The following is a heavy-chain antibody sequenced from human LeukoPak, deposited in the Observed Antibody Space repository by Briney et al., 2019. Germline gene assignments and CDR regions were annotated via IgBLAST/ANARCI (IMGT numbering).Heavy chain of an antibody. CDR1: GFTVSSNY. CDR3: ASSRGYCSGGSCLDY. D-gene: IGHD2-15*01. Sequence: GGSLRLSCAASGFTVSSNYMSWVRQAPGKGLEWVSVIYSGGSTYYADSVKGRFTISRDNSKNTLYLQMNSLRAEDMAVYYCASSRGYCSGGSCLDYWGQGTLVTVSS. V-gene: IGHV3-53*01. J-gene: IGHJ4*02. CDR2: IYSGGST.